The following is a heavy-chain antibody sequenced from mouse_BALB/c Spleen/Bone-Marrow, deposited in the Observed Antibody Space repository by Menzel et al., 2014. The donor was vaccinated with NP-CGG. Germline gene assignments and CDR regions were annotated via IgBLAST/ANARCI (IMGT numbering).Heavy chain of an antibody. CDR1: GYTFTNYW. V-gene: IGHV1-7*01. CDR2: INPTTGYT. D-gene: IGHD5-1*01. CDR3: ARQSTYSETYTMRY. J-gene: IGHJ4*01. Sequence: VQLQQSGAELAKPGASVKMSCKASGYTFTNYWMHWVKQRPGQGLEWIGYINPTTGYTEYNQKFKDKATLTADNFSTSAYMQLRSLPSEDSAVYYCARQSTYSETYTMRYWGQGTSVTISS.